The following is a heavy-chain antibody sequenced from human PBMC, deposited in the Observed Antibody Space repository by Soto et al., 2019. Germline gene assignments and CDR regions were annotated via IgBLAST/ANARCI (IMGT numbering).Heavy chain of an antibody. CDR3: ARRGIAVADPYFDY. V-gene: IGHV4-59*08. D-gene: IGHD6-19*01. Sequence: SETLSLTCTVSGGSISSYYWSWIRQPPGKGLEWIGYIYYSGSTNYNPSLKSRVTISVDTSKNQFSLKLSSVTAADTAVYYCARRGIAVADPYFDYWGQGTLVTVSS. CDR1: GGSISSYY. CDR2: IYYSGST. J-gene: IGHJ4*02.